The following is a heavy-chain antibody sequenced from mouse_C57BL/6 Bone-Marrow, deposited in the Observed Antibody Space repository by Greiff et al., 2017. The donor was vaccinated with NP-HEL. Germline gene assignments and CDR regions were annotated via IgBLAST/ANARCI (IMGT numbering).Heavy chain of an antibody. Sequence: DVMLVESGGGLVQPGGSMKLSCVASGFTFSNYWMNWVRQSPEKGLEWVAQIRLKSDNYATDYAESVKGRFTISRDDTKSRVYLQMNNLRAEDTGIYYCTGGTDYYGRRALYYYAMDYWGQGTSVTVSS. D-gene: IGHD1-1*01. J-gene: IGHJ4*01. V-gene: IGHV6-3*01. CDR2: IRLKSDNYAT. CDR1: GFTFSNYW. CDR3: TGGTDYYGRRALYYYAMDY.